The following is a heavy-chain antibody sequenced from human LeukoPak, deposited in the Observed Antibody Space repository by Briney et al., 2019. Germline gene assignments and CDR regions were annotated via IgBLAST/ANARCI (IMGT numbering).Heavy chain of an antibody. V-gene: IGHV1-69*05. J-gene: IGHJ2*01. Sequence: SVKVSCKASGGTFSSYAISWVRQAPGKGLEWMEGIIPIFCTANYAQKFQGRVTITTDESTSTAYMELSSLRSEDTAVYYCARGGSYYWYFDLWGRGTLVTVSS. CDR3: ARGGSYYWYFDL. CDR1: GGTFSSYA. D-gene: IGHD1-26*01. CDR2: IIPIFCTA.